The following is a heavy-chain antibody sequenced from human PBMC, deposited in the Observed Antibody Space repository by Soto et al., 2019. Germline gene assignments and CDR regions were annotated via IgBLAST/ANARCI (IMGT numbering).Heavy chain of an antibody. V-gene: IGHV1-3*01. CDR1: GYTFTNYA. J-gene: IGHJ2*01. CDR2: INAGNGDT. Sequence: ASVKVSCKSSGYTFTNYAIHWVRQAPGQRLEWMGWINAGNGDTKYSQKFQGRVTVTRDTSASTAYMELSSLRPEDTALYYCARALRGEEWYFDLWGRGPLVTVSS. D-gene: IGHD3-10*01. CDR3: ARALRGEEWYFDL.